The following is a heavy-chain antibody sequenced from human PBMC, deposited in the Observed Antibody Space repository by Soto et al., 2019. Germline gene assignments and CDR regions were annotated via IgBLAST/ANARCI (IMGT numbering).Heavy chain of an antibody. V-gene: IGHV3-11*06. CDR1: GFTFSDYY. CDR2: ISSSSSYT. Sequence: QVQLVESGGGLVKPGGSLRLSCAASGFTFSDYYMSWIRQAPGKGLEWVSYISSSSSYTNYADSVKGRFTISRDNAKNSLYLQMNSLRAEDTAVYYCARRAEGGYGILYGMDVWGQGTTVTVSS. D-gene: IGHD5-12*01. J-gene: IGHJ6*02. CDR3: ARRAEGGYGILYGMDV.